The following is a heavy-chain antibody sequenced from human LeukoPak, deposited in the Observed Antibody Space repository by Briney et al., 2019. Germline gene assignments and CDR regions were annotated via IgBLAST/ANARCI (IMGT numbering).Heavy chain of an antibody. J-gene: IGHJ1*01. CDR2: IRYDGSNK. D-gene: IGHD2-2*01. V-gene: IGHV3-30*02. Sequence: PGGSLRLSCAASGFTFSSYGMHWVRQAPGKGLEWVAFIRYDGSNKYYADSVKGRFTISRDNSKNTLYLQMNSLRAEDTAVYYCAKDPPGCSSTSCYEYFQHWGQGTLVTVSS. CDR1: GFTFSSYG. CDR3: AKDPPGCSSTSCYEYFQH.